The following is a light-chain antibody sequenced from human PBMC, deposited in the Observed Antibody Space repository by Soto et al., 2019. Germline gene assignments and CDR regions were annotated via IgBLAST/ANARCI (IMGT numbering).Light chain of an antibody. CDR2: DTS. V-gene: IGKV3-11*01. J-gene: IGKJ5*01. CDR1: QSVRSF. Sequence: EIVLTQSPATLSLSPGERATLSCRASQSVRSFVAWYQQKPGQAPRLLIYDTSNWATGIPARFSGSGSETDFTLTISSLEPEDFAVDYCQQRYSWPPITFGQGTRLEIK. CDR3: QQRYSWPPIT.